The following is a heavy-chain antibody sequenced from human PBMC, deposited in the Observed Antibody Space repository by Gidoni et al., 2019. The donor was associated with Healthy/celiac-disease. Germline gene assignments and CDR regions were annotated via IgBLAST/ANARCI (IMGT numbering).Heavy chain of an antibody. J-gene: IGHJ4*02. CDR3: AKDRGYCSSTSCYSWDYFDY. CDR2: ISGSGGST. Sequence: EVQLLESGGGLVQPGGSLRLSCAASGFTFSSYAMSWVRQAPGKGLEWVSAISGSGGSTYYADSVKGRFTISRDNSKNTLYLQMNSLRAEDTAVYYCAKDRGYCSSTSCYSWDYFDYWGQGTLVTVSS. D-gene: IGHD2-2*02. CDR1: GFTFSSYA. V-gene: IGHV3-23*01.